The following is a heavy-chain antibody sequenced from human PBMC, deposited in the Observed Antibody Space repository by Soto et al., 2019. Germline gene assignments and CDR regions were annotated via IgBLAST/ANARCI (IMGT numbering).Heavy chain of an antibody. CDR3: AREVYCSSTSCYDLDY. CDR1: GYTFTSYY. V-gene: IGHV1-46*01. Sequence: ASVKVSCKASGYTFTSYYMHWVRQAPGQGLEWMGIINPSGGSTSYAQKFQGRVTMTRDTSTSTVYMELSSLRSEDTAVYYCAREVYCSSTSCYDLDYWGQGTLVTVSS. J-gene: IGHJ4*02. D-gene: IGHD2-2*01. CDR2: INPSGGST.